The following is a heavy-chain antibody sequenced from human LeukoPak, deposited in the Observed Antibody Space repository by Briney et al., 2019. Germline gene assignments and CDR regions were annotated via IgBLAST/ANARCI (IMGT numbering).Heavy chain of an antibody. J-gene: IGHJ3*02. CDR2: IKSKTDGGTT. V-gene: IGHV3-15*01. Sequence: GGSLRLSCAASGFTFSNAWMSWVRQAPGKGLEWVGRIKSKTDGGTTDYAAPVKGRFTISRDDSKNTLYLQMNSLKTEDTAVYYCTTDPVMIVVVHDAFDIWGQGTMVTVSS. CDR3: TTDPVMIVVVHDAFDI. CDR1: GFTFSNAW. D-gene: IGHD3-22*01.